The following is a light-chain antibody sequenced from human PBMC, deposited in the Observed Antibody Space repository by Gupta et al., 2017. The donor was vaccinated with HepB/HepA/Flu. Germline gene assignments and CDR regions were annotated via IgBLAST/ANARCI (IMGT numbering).Light chain of an antibody. CDR3: CSYAGSDTYI. V-gene: IGLV2-11*01. CDR1: SSNVGAYNY. CDR2: DVN. J-gene: IGLJ1*01. Sequence: QFALTQPRSVSGSPGQSVAVSCAGSSSNVGAYNYVFWYQQHPGNAPKLIIYDVNKRPSGVPDRFSGSKSDTTASLTISGLQAEDESYYYCCSYAGSDTYIFGTGTTVTVL.